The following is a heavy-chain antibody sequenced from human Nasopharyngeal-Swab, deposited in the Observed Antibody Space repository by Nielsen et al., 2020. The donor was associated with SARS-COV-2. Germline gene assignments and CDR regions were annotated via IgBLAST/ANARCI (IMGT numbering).Heavy chain of an antibody. D-gene: IGHD3-3*01. V-gene: IGHV3-33*05. J-gene: IGHJ3*02. CDR1: GFTFSSYG. Sequence: GESLKISCAASGFTFSSYGMHWVRQAPGKGLEWVAVISYDGSNKYYADSVKGRFTISRDNSKNTLYLQMNSLRAEDTAVYYCAKETGDFWSGYGVGAFDIWGQGTMVTVSS. CDR3: AKETGDFWSGYGVGAFDI. CDR2: ISYDGSNK.